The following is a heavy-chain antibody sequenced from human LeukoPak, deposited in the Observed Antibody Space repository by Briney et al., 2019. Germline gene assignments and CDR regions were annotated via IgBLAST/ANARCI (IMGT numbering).Heavy chain of an antibody. D-gene: IGHD5-12*01. Sequence: GGSLRLSCTASGFIFTNYAMTWVRQAPGTGLEWVSSVTSSGGETLHADSVKGRFTISRDNSKNTMSLQMNSLRAEDTAVYYCARGPSGYHNTGGQGTLVTVSS. V-gene: IGHV3-23*01. CDR1: GFIFTNYA. CDR2: VTSSGGET. CDR3: ARGPSGYHNT. J-gene: IGHJ4*02.